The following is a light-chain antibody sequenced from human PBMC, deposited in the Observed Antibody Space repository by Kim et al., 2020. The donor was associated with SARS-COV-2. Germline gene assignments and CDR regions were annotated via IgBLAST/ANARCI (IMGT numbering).Light chain of an antibody. CDR1: NSDVCGYNY. V-gene: IGLV2-14*03. Sequence: GQSITISCAGTNSDVCGYNYVSWYQHHPGKAPKLIIYDVHNRPSGVSHRFSGSKSGNTASLTISGLQAEDEADYYCCSFASTTSYVFGSGTKVTVL. J-gene: IGLJ1*01. CDR2: DVH. CDR3: CSFASTTSYV.